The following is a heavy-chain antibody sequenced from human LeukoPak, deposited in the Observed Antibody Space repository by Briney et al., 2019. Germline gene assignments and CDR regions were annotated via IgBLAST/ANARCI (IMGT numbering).Heavy chain of an antibody. CDR2: ISWNSGSI. CDR1: GFTFSSYE. D-gene: IGHD6-19*01. CDR3: AKGAGSGWYRNWFDP. J-gene: IGHJ5*02. V-gene: IGHV3-9*03. Sequence: PGGSLRLSCAASGFTFSSYEMNWVRQAPGKGLEWVSGISWNSGSIGYADSVKGRFTISRDNAKNSLYLQMNSLRAEDMALYYCAKGAGSGWYRNWFDPWGQGTLVTVSS.